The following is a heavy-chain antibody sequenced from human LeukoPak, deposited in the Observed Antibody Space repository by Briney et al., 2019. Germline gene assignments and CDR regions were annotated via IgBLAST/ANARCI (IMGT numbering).Heavy chain of an antibody. V-gene: IGHV3-23*01. D-gene: IGHD3-10*01. CDR3: AKTRFFYNWFDP. Sequence: GGSLRLSCAASGFTFSSYAMSWVRQAQGKGLEWVSAISGSGGSTYYADSVKGRFTISRDNSKNTLYLQMNSLRAEDTAVYYCAKTRFFYNWFDPWGQGTLVTVSS. CDR1: GFTFSSYA. CDR2: ISGSGGST. J-gene: IGHJ5*02.